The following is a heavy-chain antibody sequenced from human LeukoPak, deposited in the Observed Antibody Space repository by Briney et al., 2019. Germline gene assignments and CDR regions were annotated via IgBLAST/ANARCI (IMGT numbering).Heavy chain of an antibody. D-gene: IGHD3-16*01. V-gene: IGHV7-4-1*02. Sequence: GASVKVSCKASGYTFTSYAMNWVRQAPGQGLEWMGWINTNTGNPTYAQGFTGRFVFSLDTSVSTAYLQISSLKAEDTAVYYCARDARNLGYARGWFDPWGQGTLVTVSS. J-gene: IGHJ5*02. CDR2: INTNTGNP. CDR3: ARDARNLGYARGWFDP. CDR1: GYTFTSYA.